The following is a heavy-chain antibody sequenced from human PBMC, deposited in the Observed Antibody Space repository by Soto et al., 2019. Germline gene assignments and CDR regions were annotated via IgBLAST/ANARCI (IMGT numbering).Heavy chain of an antibody. V-gene: IGHV4-34*01. CDR3: ARLVGVVISP. CDR2: IYPGGNT. CDR1: GGSFSGYY. J-gene: IGHJ4*02. D-gene: IGHD2-21*01. Sequence: SLTCAVYGGSFSGYYWAWIRQPPGKGLEWNGYIYPGGNTFYSSSLKSRVTISLDTSKSLVSLRLISVTASDTAVYYCARLVGVVISPWGQGTLVTVSS.